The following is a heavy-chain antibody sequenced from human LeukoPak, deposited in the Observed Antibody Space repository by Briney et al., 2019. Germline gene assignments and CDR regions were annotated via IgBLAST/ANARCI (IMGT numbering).Heavy chain of an antibody. CDR1: GFTFSSYG. V-gene: IGHV3-30*02. J-gene: IGHJ3*02. CDR2: IRYDGSNK. D-gene: IGHD3-22*01. CDR3: AKTPTEYDSSGFDAFDI. Sequence: GGSLRLSCAASGFTFSSYGMHWVRQAPGKGLEWVAFIRYDGSNKYYADSVKGRFTISRDNSKNTLYLQMNSLRAEDTAVYYCAKTPTEYDSSGFDAFDIWGQGTMVTVSS.